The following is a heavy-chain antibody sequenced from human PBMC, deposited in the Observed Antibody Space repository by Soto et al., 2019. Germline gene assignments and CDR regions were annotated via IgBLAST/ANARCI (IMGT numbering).Heavy chain of an antibody. D-gene: IGHD5-12*01. Sequence: PSETLSLTCVVQTGSFSGYYWIWIRQAPGKGLDWIGEIDHSGSTNYNPSLKSRLTLSEDKSNNQVSLKLSSVTAADTAVYYCARGRTRYKNSSEIVYWGQGAQVTVSS. CDR3: ARGRTRYKNSSEIVY. V-gene: IGHV4-34*01. CDR1: TGSFSGYY. J-gene: IGHJ4*02. CDR2: IDHSGST.